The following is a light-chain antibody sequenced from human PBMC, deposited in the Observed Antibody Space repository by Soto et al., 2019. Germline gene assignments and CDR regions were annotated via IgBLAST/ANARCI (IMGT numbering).Light chain of an antibody. Sequence: EIVLTQSPGTLSLSPGERATLSCRASQSITSNFLAWYQQKPGQAPRLLIYGASTRAAGVPDRFSGSGSGXXXXLXITRLEPEDFAVYDCQQYGRSPLMYTFGQGTKLGVK. V-gene: IGKV3-20*01. CDR1: QSITSNF. J-gene: IGKJ2*01. CDR2: GAS. CDR3: QQYGRSPLMYT.